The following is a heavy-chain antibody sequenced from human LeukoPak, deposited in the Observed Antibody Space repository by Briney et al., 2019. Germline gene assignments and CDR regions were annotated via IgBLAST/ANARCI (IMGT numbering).Heavy chain of an antibody. Sequence: PGGSLRLSCAASGFTFSDHYMDWVRQAPGKGLEWVGRTRNKANSYTTEYAASVKGRFTISRDDSKNSLYLQMNSLKTEDTAVYYCARGAVTTPYYYYYDMDVWGQGTTVTVSS. CDR1: GFTFSDHY. J-gene: IGHJ6*02. CDR2: TRNKANSYTT. CDR3: ARGAVTTPYYYYYDMDV. D-gene: IGHD4-17*01. V-gene: IGHV3-72*01.